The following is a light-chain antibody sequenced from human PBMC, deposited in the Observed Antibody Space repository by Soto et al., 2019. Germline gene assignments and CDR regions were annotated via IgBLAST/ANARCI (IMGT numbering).Light chain of an antibody. CDR1: QSVSSN. V-gene: IGKV3-15*01. Sequence: DIVMTQSPATLSVSPGERATLSCRASQSVSSNLAWYPQKFGQAPRLLIYGASTRPTGIPARFSGSGSGTEFTLTISSLQSEDFAVYYCHQYNNWPPLTFGGGTKVEIK. CDR3: HQYNNWPPLT. J-gene: IGKJ4*01. CDR2: GAS.